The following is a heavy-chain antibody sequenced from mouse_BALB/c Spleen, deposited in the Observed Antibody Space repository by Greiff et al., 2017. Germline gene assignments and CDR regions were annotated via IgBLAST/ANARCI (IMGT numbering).Heavy chain of an antibody. CDR3: ARSNYDYGRSQAWFAY. CDR1: GYTFTDYY. D-gene: IGHD2-4*01. Sequence: QVQLQQSGPELVKPGASVKISCKASGYTFTDYYINWVKQKPGQGLEWIGWIYPGSGNTKYNEKFKGKATLTVDTSSSTAYMQLSSLTSEDTAVYFCARSNYDYGRSQAWFAYWGQGTLVTVSA. CDR2: IYPGSGNT. V-gene: IGHV1-84*02. J-gene: IGHJ3*01.